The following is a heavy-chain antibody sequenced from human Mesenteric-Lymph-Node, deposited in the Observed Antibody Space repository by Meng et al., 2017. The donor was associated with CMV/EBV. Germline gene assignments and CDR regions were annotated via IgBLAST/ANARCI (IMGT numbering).Heavy chain of an antibody. D-gene: IGHD2-15*01. J-gene: IGHJ6*02. CDR2: MFHSGST. CDR1: GYSISSGYY. V-gene: IGHV4-38-2*02. Sequence: SEPLSPTCTVPGYSISSGYYWGWTRQPPGKGLEWIGSMFHSGSTYSNPSLKSRATISVDTSKNQFSLKLSSVTAADTAVYYCARDRPMLPPRYYYYGMDVWGQGTTVTVSS. CDR3: ARDRPMLPPRYYYYGMDV.